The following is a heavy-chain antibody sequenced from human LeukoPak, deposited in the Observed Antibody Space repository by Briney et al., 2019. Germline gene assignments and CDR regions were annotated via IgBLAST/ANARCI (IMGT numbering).Heavy chain of an antibody. D-gene: IGHD1-7*01. V-gene: IGHV4-34*01. CDR3: ARVRGNWNYLTDY. J-gene: IGHJ4*02. CDR1: GGSFSGYY. CDR2: INHSGST. Sequence: SETLSLTCAVYGGSFSGYYWSCIRQPPGKGLEWIGEINHSGSTNYNPSLKSRITMSVDTSKNQFSLKLSSVTAADTAVYYCARVRGNWNYLTDYWGQGTLVTVSS.